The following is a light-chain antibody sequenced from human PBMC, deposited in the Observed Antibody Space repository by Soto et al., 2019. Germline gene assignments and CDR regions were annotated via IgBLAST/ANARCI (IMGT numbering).Light chain of an antibody. Sequence: DIPMTQSPSSVSASVGDRVTITCRASQGIGSWLAWYQQKPGKAPKLLIYAASNLQSGVPSRFSGSGSGTDFTLTISSLQPEDFATYYCQQANNFPITFGQGTRLEMK. J-gene: IGKJ5*01. CDR2: AAS. CDR3: QQANNFPIT. V-gene: IGKV1D-12*01. CDR1: QGIGSW.